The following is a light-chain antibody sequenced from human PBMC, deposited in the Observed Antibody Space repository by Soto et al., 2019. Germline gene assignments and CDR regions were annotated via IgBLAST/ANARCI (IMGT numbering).Light chain of an antibody. CDR2: KAS. J-gene: IGKJ1*01. CDR1: QTISSW. Sequence: DIPMTQSPSTLSGSVGDRVTITCRASQTISSWLAWYQQKPGKAPKLLSYKASTLKSGVQSRFSGSGSGTEFTLTISSRQPDDFATYYCQHYNSYSEAFGQGTKVELK. V-gene: IGKV1-5*03. CDR3: QHYNSYSEA.